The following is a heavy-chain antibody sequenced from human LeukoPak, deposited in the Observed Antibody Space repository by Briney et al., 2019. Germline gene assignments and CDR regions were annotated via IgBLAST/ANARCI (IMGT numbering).Heavy chain of an antibody. CDR2: ISAYNGNT. D-gene: IGHD3-10*01. CDR3: ARDWYYYGSGSTFFDY. CDR1: GYTFTSYG. Sequence: AASVKVSCKASGYTFTSYGISWVRQAPGQGLEWMGWISAYNGNTNYAQKLQGRVTMTTDTSTSTAYMELRSLRSDDTAVYYCARDWYYYGSGSTFFDYWGQGTLVTVSS. J-gene: IGHJ4*02. V-gene: IGHV1-18*01.